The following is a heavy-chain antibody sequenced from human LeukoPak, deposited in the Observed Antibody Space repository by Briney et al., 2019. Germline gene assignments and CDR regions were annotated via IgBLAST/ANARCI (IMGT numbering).Heavy chain of an antibody. CDR2: IYHSGST. V-gene: IGHV4-4*02. J-gene: IGHJ4*02. D-gene: IGHD6-13*01. CDR3: ARSSSSWYYFDY. Sequence: SETLSLTCAVSGGSISSSNWWSWVRQPPGKGLEWIGEIYHSGSTNYNPSLKSRVTISADKSKNQFSLKLSSVTAADTAVYYCARSSSSWYYFDYWGQGTLVTVSS. CDR1: GGSISSSNW.